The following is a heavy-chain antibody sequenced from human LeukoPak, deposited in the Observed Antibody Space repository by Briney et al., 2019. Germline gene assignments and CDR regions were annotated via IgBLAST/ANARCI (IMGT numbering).Heavy chain of an antibody. CDR3: ARDQNYYDSSGELYYVY. Sequence: GGSLRLSCAASGFTFSSYSMNWVRQAPGKGLEWVSSISSNSIYVFYADSMKGRFTISRDNAKNSLSLQMNSLRAEDTAVYYCARDQNYYDSSGELYYVYWGQGTLVTVSS. D-gene: IGHD3-22*01. CDR2: ISSNSIYV. CDR1: GFTFSSYS. J-gene: IGHJ4*02. V-gene: IGHV3-21*01.